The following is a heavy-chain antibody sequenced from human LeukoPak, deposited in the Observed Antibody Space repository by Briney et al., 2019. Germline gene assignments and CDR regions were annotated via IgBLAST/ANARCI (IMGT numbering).Heavy chain of an antibody. CDR2: INPNSGGT. CDR3: ARVASLRYSSSWFDP. CDR1: GYTFTGYY. Sequence: ASVTVSCKASGYTFTGYYMHWVRQAPGQGLEWMGWINPNSGGTNYAQKFQGRVTMTRDMSISTAYMELSRLRSDDTAVYYCARVASLRYSSSWFDPWGQGTLVTVSS. J-gene: IGHJ5*02. D-gene: IGHD6-13*01. V-gene: IGHV1-2*02.